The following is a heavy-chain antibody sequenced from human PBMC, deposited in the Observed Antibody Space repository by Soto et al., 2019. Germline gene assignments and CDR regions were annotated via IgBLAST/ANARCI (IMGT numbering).Heavy chain of an antibody. CDR3: ARVVGALGHWFDP. D-gene: IGHD1-26*01. CDR1: GYTFTSYY. V-gene: IGHV1-18*04. CDR2: ISAYNGNT. J-gene: IGHJ5*02. Sequence: ASVKVSCKASGYTFTSYYMHWVRQAPGQGLEWMGRISAYNGNTNYAQKLQGRVTMTTDTSTSTAYMELRSLRSDDTAVYYCARVVGALGHWFDPWGQGTLVTASS.